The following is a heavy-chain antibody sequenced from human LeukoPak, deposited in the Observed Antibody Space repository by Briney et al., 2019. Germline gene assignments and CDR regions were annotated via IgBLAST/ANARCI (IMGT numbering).Heavy chain of an antibody. CDR1: GGTFSSYA. J-gene: IGHJ4*02. V-gene: IGHV1-69*13. CDR2: IIPIFGTA. CDR3: ARAASPLIAVTANFDY. D-gene: IGHD6-19*01. Sequence: SVNVSCKASGGTFSSYAISWVRQAPGHGLEWMGGIIPIFGTANYAQKFQGRVTITADESTSTAYMELSSLRSEDTAVYYCARAASPLIAVTANFDYWGQGTLVTVSS.